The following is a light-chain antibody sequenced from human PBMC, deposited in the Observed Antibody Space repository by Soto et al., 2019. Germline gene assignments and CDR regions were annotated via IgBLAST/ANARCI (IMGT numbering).Light chain of an antibody. CDR3: QQLRMYPST. Sequence: IQLTKSSSSLSASVGERVTITCRASQDIAIYLAWYQQKPGEAPKLLIYAASTLYGGVPSRFSGSGSGTDFALTITSLQAEDFATYYCQQLRMYPSTFGGGTKVDIK. CDR2: AAS. CDR1: QDIAIY. V-gene: IGKV1-9*01. J-gene: IGKJ4*01.